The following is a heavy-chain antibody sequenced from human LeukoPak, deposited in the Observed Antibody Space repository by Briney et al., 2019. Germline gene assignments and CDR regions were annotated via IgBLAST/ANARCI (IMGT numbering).Heavy chain of an antibody. Sequence: GGSLRLSCAASGFTFSSYSMNWVRQAPGKGLEWVSYISSSSSTIYYADSVKGRFTISRDNAKNSLYLQMNSLRAEDTAVYYCASRATVTTDRFWFDPWGQGTLVTVSS. CDR1: GFTFSSYS. D-gene: IGHD4-11*01. CDR2: ISSSSSTI. CDR3: ASRATVTTDRFWFDP. V-gene: IGHV3-48*01. J-gene: IGHJ5*02.